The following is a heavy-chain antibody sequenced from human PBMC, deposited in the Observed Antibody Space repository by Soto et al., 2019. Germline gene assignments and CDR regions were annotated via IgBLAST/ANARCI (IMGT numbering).Heavy chain of an antibody. CDR1: GYSISAGGYY. J-gene: IGHJ5*02. CDR3: ARMYSSGSGWFHT. Sequence: LQASGPGLVKPSQTLSLTCFVSGYSISAGGYYWRWIRHHPGKGLEWIGSIYTSGSISYNLSLRSRVSISGDTSSDQFSMSLTSVTAADTARYYCARMYSSGSGWFHTWGQGTLVSVSS. D-gene: IGHD6-19*01. CDR2: IYTSGSI. V-gene: IGHV4-31*03.